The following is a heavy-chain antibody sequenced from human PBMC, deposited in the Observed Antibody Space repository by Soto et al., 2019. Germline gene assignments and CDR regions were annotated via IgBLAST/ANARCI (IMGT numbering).Heavy chain of an antibody. Sequence: QVQLVQSGAEVKKPGASMKVSCKPSGHTFSAYYIHCVRQAPGQGLEWMGWINPNSGGTNYAQKLQGRVTMTRDTSRITVYIELSSLTSDDTAVYYCASALIRFVDWIPENYYYGMDVWGQGTTVTVSS. CDR3: ASALIRFVDWIPENYYYGMDV. V-gene: IGHV1-2*02. CDR1: GHTFSAYY. J-gene: IGHJ6*02. CDR2: INPNSGGT. D-gene: IGHD3-3*01.